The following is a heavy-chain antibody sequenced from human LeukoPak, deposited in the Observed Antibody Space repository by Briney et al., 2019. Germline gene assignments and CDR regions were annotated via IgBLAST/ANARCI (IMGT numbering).Heavy chain of an antibody. V-gene: IGHV1-2*02. CDR3: ARFQHSRYFDWSTQYYYYMDV. CDR2: INPNNGGT. CDR1: GYTFTGYY. Sequence: ASVKVSCKASGYTFTGYYIHWVRQAPGQGLEWMGWINPNNGGTNYAQKFQGRVTMTRDTSISTAYMDLSSLISDDTAVYYCARFQHSRYFDWSTQYYYYMDVWGKGTTVTVSS. J-gene: IGHJ6*03. D-gene: IGHD3-9*01.